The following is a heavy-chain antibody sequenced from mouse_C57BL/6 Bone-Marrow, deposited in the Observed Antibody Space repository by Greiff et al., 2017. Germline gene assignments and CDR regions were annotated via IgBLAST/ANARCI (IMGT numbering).Heavy chain of an antibody. V-gene: IGHV1-81*01. D-gene: IGHD2-3*01. Sequence: VKLQESGAELGRPGASVKLSCKASGYTFTSYGISWVKQRTGQGLEWIGEIYPRSGNTYYNEKFKGKATLTADKSSSTAYMELRSLTSEDSAVYFCARCDGPWFAYWGQGTLVTVSA. CDR2: IYPRSGNT. J-gene: IGHJ3*01. CDR3: ARCDGPWFAY. CDR1: GYTFTSYG.